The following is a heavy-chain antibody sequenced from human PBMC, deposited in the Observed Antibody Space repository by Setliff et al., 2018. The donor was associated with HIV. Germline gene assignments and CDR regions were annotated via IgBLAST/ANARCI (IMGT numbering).Heavy chain of an antibody. CDR2: INPSGGST. CDR1: GYTFTSYY. CDR3: ARGGGSSRYYYYYMDV. D-gene: IGHD6-6*01. V-gene: IGHV1-46*01. Sequence: GASVKVSCKASGYTFTSYYMHWVRQAPGQGLEWMGIINPSGGSTSYAQKFQGRVTMTRDTSTSTVYMELSSLRSEDTAVYYCARGGGSSRYYYYYMDVWGKGTTVTVSS. J-gene: IGHJ6*03.